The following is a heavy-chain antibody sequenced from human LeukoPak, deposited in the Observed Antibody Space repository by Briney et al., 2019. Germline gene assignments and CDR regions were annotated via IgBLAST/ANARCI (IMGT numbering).Heavy chain of an antibody. CDR3: ARGRVNHFWYACSGGSCYSRGNYFDY. J-gene: IGHJ4*02. Sequence: ASVKVSCKASGYTFTSYDINWVRQATGQGLEWMGWMNPNSGNTGYALKFQGRVTITRNTSISTAYMELSSLRSEDTAVYYCARGRVNHFWYACSGGSCYSRGNYFDYWGQGTLVTVSS. V-gene: IGHV1-8*03. CDR2: MNPNSGNT. CDR1: GYTFTSYD. D-gene: IGHD2-15*01.